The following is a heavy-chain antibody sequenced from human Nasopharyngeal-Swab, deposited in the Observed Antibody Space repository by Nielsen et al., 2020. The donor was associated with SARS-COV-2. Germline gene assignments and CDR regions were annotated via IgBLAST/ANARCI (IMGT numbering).Heavy chain of an antibody. D-gene: IGHD2/OR15-2a*01. Sequence: GGSLRLSCAASGFLFDDYSMSWVRQAPGKGLEWVSLINWKGDTPSYAESVKGRFTISRDSSKKSLYLEMNSLRTEDTALYYCTKQNMAPPYYYMDVWGQGTTVTVSS. J-gene: IGHJ6*03. CDR3: TKQNMAPPYYYMDV. V-gene: IGHV3-43*01. CDR2: INWKGDTP. CDR1: GFLFDDYS.